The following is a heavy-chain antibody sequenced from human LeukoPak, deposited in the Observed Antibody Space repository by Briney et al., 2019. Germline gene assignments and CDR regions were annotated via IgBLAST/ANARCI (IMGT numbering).Heavy chain of an antibody. Sequence: SGTLSLTCAVSGVSISSSNWWSWVRQPPGKGLEWIGEIYHSGSTNYNPSLKSRVTISVDKSKNQFSLKLSSVTAADTAVYYCARVGEWSHLDAFDIWGQGTMVTVSS. V-gene: IGHV4-4*02. CDR1: GVSISSSNW. CDR2: IYHSGST. D-gene: IGHD3-3*01. J-gene: IGHJ3*02. CDR3: ARVGEWSHLDAFDI.